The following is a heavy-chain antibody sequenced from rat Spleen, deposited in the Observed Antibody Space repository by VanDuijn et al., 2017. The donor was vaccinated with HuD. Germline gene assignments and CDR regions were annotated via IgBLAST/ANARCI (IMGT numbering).Heavy chain of an antibody. J-gene: IGHJ3*01. CDR2: ISPSGGST. V-gene: IGHV5-25*01. D-gene: IGHD1-12*01. CDR3: ARQGVYYEPFGFAY. CDR1: GFTFSNYD. Sequence: EVQLVESGGGLVQPGRSLKLSCAASGFTFSNYDMAWVRQAPTKGLEWVASISPSGGSTYYRDSVKGRFTVSRDNAKSTLYLQMDSLRSEDTATYYCARQGVYYEPFGFAYWGQGTLVTVSS.